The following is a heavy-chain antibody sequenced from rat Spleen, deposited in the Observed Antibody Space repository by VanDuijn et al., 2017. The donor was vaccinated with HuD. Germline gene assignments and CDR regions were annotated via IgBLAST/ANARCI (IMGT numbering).Heavy chain of an antibody. J-gene: IGHJ2*01. CDR2: ITHIGGTS. CDR1: GFTFNNYW. CDR3: TRGVSGAFDY. V-gene: IGHV5-31*01. D-gene: IGHD1-11*01. Sequence: EVQLVESGGGLVQPGRSLKLSCEASGFTFNNYWMTWIRQAPGKGLEWVATITHIGGTSYYPDSVKGRFTISREDGRSTLYLQMNSLRSEDTATYYCTRGVSGAFDYWGQGVMVTVSS.